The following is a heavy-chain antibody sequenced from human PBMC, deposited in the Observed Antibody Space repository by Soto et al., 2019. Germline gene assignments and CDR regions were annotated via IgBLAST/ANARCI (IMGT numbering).Heavy chain of an antibody. CDR3: AKGGTTTNIFLDS. CDR1: GFTSSNYA. V-gene: IGHV3-23*01. J-gene: IGHJ4*02. Sequence: EVELLESGGGLVQPGGSLRLSCAASGFTSSNYAMSWVRQSPGKGLEWLSSIRGSGETTYYADSVKGRVTISRDNDKNTLYLQINSLTAGDTAVYYCAKGGTTTNIFLDSWGPGTPVTVSA. CDR2: IRGSGETT. D-gene: IGHD1-1*01.